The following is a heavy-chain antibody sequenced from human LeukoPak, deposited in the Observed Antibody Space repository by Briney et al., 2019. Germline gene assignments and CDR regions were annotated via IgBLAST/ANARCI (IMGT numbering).Heavy chain of an antibody. D-gene: IGHD2-15*01. CDR1: GGSISSGDYY. J-gene: IGHJ6*02. Sequence: PSETLSLTCTVSGGSISSGDYYWSWIRQPPGKGLEWIGYIYYSGSTYYNPSLKSRVTISVDTSKNQFSLKLSSVTAADTAVYYCARRLVVAANPNDYYYYGMDVWGQGTTVTVSS. CDR3: ARRLVVAANPNDYYYYGMDV. V-gene: IGHV4-30-4*01. CDR2: IYYSGST.